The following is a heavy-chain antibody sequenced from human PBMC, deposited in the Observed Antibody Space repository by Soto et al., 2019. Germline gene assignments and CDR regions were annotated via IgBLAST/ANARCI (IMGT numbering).Heavy chain of an antibody. J-gene: IGHJ2*01. CDR3: AKDITYGGNFHWYFDL. V-gene: IGHV3-23*01. D-gene: IGHD4-17*01. Sequence: EVQLLESGGGLVQPGGSLRLSCAASGFTFSSYAMSWVRQAPGKGLEWVSAISGSGGSTYYADSVKGRFTISRDNSKSTLYLQMNSLRAEDTAVYYCAKDITYGGNFHWYFDLWGRGTLVTVSS. CDR1: GFTFSSYA. CDR2: ISGSGGST.